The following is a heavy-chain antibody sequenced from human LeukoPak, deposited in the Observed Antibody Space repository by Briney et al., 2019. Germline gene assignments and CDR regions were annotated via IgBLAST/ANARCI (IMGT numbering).Heavy chain of an antibody. CDR3: AKLGSGYSFRY. CDR2: ISGSGGST. CDR1: GFTFSSYA. J-gene: IGHJ4*02. D-gene: IGHD3-22*01. Sequence: GGSLRLSCAASGFTFSSYAMSWVRQVPGKGLEWVSAISGSGGSTYYADSVKGRFTISRDNSKNTLYLQMNSLRAEDTAVYYCAKLGSGYSFRYWGQGTLVTVSS. V-gene: IGHV3-23*01.